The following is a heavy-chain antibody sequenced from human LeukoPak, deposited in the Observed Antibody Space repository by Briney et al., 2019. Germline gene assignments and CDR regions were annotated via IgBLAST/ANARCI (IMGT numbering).Heavy chain of an antibody. D-gene: IGHD3-10*01. CDR1: GGSFSGYY. J-gene: IGHJ4*02. CDR2: INHSGST. V-gene: IGHV4-34*01. CDR3: ARDRTMVRGVIAAY. Sequence: PSETLSLTCAVYGGSFSGYYWSWIRQPPGKGLEWIGEINHSGSTNYNPSLKSRVTISVDTSKNQFSLKLSSVTAADTAVYYCARDRTMVRGVIAAYWGQGTLVTVSS.